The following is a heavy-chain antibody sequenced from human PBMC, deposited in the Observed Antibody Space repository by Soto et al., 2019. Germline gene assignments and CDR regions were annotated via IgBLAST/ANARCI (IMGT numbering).Heavy chain of an antibody. V-gene: IGHV3-30*03. CDR1: GFTFSNYG. Sequence: AGSLRLSCAASGFTFSNYGMHWVRQAPGKGLEWVAVISDDGVSKYYADSVQGRFTISRDNSESAVFLQMNSLSPDDTALYFCARAYYFGSGTSYTLYYWGQGTQVTVSS. CDR2: ISDDGVSK. D-gene: IGHD3-10*01. J-gene: IGHJ4*02. CDR3: ARAYYFGSGTSYTLYY.